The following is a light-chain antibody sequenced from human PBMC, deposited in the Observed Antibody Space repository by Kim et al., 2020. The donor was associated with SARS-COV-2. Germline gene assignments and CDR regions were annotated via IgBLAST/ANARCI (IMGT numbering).Light chain of an antibody. V-gene: IGKV2-30*02. CDR1: QRPVHSDGGTY. Sequence: ASISCRSRQRPVHSDGGTYLNGFHQRPGQSPRRRIDRVSNRDPGVPDRFSGSGSGTDFTLTISRVEAEDVGFYYCLQGSLWPPWTFGQGTKVDIK. J-gene: IGKJ1*01. CDR3: LQGSLWPPWT. CDR2: RVS.